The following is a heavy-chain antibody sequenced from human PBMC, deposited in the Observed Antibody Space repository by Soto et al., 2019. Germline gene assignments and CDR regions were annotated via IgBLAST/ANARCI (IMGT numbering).Heavy chain of an antibody. V-gene: IGHV4-4*02. CDR1: GGSMSSSTW. D-gene: IGHD3-9*01. Sequence: PSESLCLTCAVSGGSMSSSTWWSWVRQSPGKGLEWIGDMYHTGTTNYNPSLNSRVTISVDKSKSQFSLKLTSVTAADTAVYYCARSRQLRSFDWADAFDIWGQGTMVTVS. CDR2: MYHTGTT. CDR3: ARSRQLRSFDWADAFDI. J-gene: IGHJ3*02.